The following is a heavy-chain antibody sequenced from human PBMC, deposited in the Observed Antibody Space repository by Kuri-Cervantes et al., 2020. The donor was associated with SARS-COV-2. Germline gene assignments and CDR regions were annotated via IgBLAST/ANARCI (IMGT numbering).Heavy chain of an antibody. CDR3: ARDANTADPHAFDI. Sequence: SQTLSLTCAVYGGSFSGYYWSWIRQPPRKGLEWIGEINHSGSTNYNPSLKSRVTISVDTSKNQFSLKLSSVTAADTAVYYCARDANTADPHAFDIWGQGTMVTVSS. J-gene: IGHJ3*02. CDR2: INHSGST. CDR1: GGSFSGYY. D-gene: IGHD5-18*01. V-gene: IGHV4-34*01.